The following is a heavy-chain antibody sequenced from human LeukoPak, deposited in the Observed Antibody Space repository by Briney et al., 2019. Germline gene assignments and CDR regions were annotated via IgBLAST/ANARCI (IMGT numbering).Heavy chain of an antibody. J-gene: IGHJ6*03. CDR1: GFTFSDYY. V-gene: IGHV3-11*04. CDR3: ARADSGSTYTGYYYYYYMDV. CDR2: ISASGTTI. D-gene: IGHD3-10*01. Sequence: PGGSLRLSCAASGFTFSDYYMSWIRQAPGKGLEWISYISASGTTINYADSVKGRFTISRDNAKNSLFLEMNNLSAGDTAVYFCARADSGSTYTGYYYYYYMDVWGKGTTVTVSS.